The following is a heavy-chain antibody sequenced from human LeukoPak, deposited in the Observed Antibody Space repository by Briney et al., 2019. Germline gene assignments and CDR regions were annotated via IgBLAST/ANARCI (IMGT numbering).Heavy chain of an antibody. V-gene: IGHV1-18*01. CDR1: GYTLTSYG. Sequence: GASVKVSCKASGYTLTSYGISWVRQAPGQGLEWMGWISAYNGNTNYAQKLQGRVTMTTDTSTSTAYMELRSLRSDDTAVYYCARGGEGTENYDYAWGSYPFDYWGQGTLVTVSS. D-gene: IGHD3-16*01. J-gene: IGHJ4*02. CDR2: ISAYNGNT. CDR3: ARGGEGTENYDYAWGSYPFDY.